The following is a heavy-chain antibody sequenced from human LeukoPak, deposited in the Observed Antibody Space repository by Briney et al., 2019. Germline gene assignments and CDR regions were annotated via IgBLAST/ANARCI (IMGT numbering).Heavy chain of an antibody. CDR1: GFPFSTYV. V-gene: IGHV3-30-3*01. CDR2: ISFNGNNK. D-gene: IGHD4-17*01. Sequence: GGSLRLSCAASGFPFSTYVMHWVRQAPGEGLEWMAFISFNGNNKQYRDSLKGRFTISRDNSKNTLFLQMDSLRPEDTAVYYCVTTTVTTSYAFDVWGPGTMVTVSS. J-gene: IGHJ3*01. CDR3: VTTTVTTSYAFDV.